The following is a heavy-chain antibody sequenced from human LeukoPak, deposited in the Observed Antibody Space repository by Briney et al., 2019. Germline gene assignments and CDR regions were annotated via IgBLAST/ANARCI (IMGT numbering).Heavy chain of an antibody. D-gene: IGHD2-21*02. CDR2: ISAYNGNT. J-gene: IGHJ6*03. CDR1: GYTFTSYG. V-gene: IGHV1-18*01. Sequence: ASVTVSCKASGYTFTSYGISWVRQAPGQGLEWMGWISAYNGNTNYAQKLQGRVTMTTDTSKSTAYMELRSLRSDDTAVYYCARGKYCGGDCYSGYYMDVWGKGTTVTVSS. CDR3: ARGKYCGGDCYSGYYMDV.